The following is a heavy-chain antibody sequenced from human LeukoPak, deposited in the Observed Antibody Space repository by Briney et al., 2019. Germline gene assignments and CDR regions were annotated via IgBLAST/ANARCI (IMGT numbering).Heavy chain of an antibody. CDR3: ARDAAGYDILAGYGFDP. CDR2: TYYRSKWYN. D-gene: IGHD3-9*01. Sequence: SQTLSLTCAISLDSLSSNSAACNCIRHSPSRGLEWLGRTYYRSKWYNDYPVSVKSRITINPDTTKNHYSLQLNSVTPEDTAVYYCARDAAGYDILAGYGFDPWGQGTLVTVSS. J-gene: IGHJ5*02. CDR1: LDSLSSNSAA. V-gene: IGHV6-1*01.